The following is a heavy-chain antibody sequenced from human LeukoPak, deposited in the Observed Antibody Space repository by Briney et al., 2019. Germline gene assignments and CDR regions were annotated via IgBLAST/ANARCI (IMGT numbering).Heavy chain of an antibody. CDR3: ARDGYTTMPNFDY. CDR1: GGIFSNYE. D-gene: IGHD2-2*01. CDR2: IIPILGKA. V-gene: IGHV1-69*04. J-gene: IGHJ4*02. Sequence: PAASVKVSCKASGGIFSNYEISWVRQAPGQGLEWMGRIIPILGKAIYAPKFQGRVTFTADTSTSTAYMELRGLGSEDTALYYCARDGYTTMPNFDYWGQGTLVTVSS.